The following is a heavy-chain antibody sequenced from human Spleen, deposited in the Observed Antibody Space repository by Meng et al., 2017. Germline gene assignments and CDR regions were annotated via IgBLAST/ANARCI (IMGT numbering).Heavy chain of an antibody. J-gene: IGHJ3*02. V-gene: IGHV1-18*01. Sequence: ASVKVSCKASGYTFSDYAISWVRQAPGQGLEWMGWMRPYNGNTEYAHKFQARVTMTTGTSTSTAYMELRSLRSDDTAVYYCAMGYSHYDSAFDIWGQGTMVTVSS. CDR1: GYTFSDYA. D-gene: IGHD5-12*01. CDR2: MRPYNGNT. CDR3: AMGYSHYDSAFDI.